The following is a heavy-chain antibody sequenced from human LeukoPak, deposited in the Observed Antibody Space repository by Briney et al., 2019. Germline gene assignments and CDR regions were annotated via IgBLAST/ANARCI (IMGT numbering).Heavy chain of an antibody. V-gene: IGHV1-46*01. Sequence: GASVKVSCKSSGYTFTSSYMHWVRQAPGQGLEWMGIINPSGGSTSYAQNFQGRVTMTRDMSTSTVYMELSSLRSEDTAVYYCARDSGTRYQDYYMDVWGKGTTVTVSS. J-gene: IGHJ6*03. D-gene: IGHD1-14*01. CDR2: INPSGGST. CDR1: GYTFTSSY. CDR3: ARDSGTRYQDYYMDV.